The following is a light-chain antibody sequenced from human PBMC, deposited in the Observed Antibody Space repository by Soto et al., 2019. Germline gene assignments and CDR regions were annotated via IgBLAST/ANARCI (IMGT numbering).Light chain of an antibody. CDR2: EVS. CDR1: ASDVGTNNY. Sequence: QSALTQPASVSGSPGQSITISCTGTASDVGTNNYVSWYQQYPGKAPQLIIYEVSQRPSGISDRFFGSKSGDTASLTISGLQDEDEADYYCSSHITRYPVDVFGTGTKLTVL. J-gene: IGLJ1*01. CDR3: SSHITRYPVDV. V-gene: IGLV2-14*01.